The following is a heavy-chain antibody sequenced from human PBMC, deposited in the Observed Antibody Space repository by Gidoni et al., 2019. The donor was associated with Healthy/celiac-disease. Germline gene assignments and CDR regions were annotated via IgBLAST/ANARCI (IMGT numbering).Heavy chain of an antibody. J-gene: IGHJ4*02. CDR1: GLTFSRYS. D-gene: IGHD3-3*01. V-gene: IGHV3-48*02. Sequence: EVQLVESGGGLVQPGGSLRLSCAASGLTFSRYSMNWVRQPPGKGLEWVSYISSSSSTIYYADSVKGRFTISRDNAKNSLYLQMNSLRDEDTAVYYCARDWGGVRSLGPNDYWGQGTLVTVSS. CDR2: ISSSSSTI. CDR3: ARDWGGVRSLGPNDY.